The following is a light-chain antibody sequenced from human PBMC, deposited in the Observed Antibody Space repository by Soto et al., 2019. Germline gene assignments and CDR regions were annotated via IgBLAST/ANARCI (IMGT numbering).Light chain of an antibody. Sequence: EVTLTQSPLSIAVPLGQPASISSRSSLSLVYSDGSTYLNWFQQRQGKSPRRLIYKVSNRDSGVPDRFRGRGSGTDFTLKISRVEAEDFGVYYCMQYTHWPWTFGQGTKVDIK. J-gene: IGKJ1*01. V-gene: IGKV2-30*01. CDR1: LSLVYSDGSTY. CDR2: KVS. CDR3: MQYTHWPWT.